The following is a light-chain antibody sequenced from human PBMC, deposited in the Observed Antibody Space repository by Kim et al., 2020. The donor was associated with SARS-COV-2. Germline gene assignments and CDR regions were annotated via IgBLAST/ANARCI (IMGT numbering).Light chain of an antibody. CDR1: QSVSSSY. CDR3: QQYGSSPLVT. J-gene: IGKJ2*01. V-gene: IGKV3-20*01. Sequence: SPGERATRSCRASQSVSSSYLAWYQQKPGQAPRLLIYGASSRATGIPDRFSGSGSGTDFTLTISRLEPEDFAVYYCQQYGSSPLVTFGQGTKLEI. CDR2: GAS.